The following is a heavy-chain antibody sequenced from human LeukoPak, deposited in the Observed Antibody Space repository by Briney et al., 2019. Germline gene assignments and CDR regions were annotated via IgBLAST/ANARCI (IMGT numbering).Heavy chain of an antibody. CDR2: ISGSGGST. J-gene: IGHJ5*02. CDR1: GFTFSSYT. Sequence: GGSLRLSCAASGFTFSSYTMSWVRQAPGKGLEWVSAISGSGGSTYYADSVKGRFTISRDNSKNTLYLQMNSLRAEDTAVYYCARVTTITTNWFDPWGQGTLVTVSS. D-gene: IGHD5-12*01. CDR3: ARVTTITTNWFDP. V-gene: IGHV3-23*01.